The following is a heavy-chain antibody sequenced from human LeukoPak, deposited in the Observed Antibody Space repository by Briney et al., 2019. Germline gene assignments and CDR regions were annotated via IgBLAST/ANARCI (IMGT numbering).Heavy chain of an antibody. D-gene: IGHD2-2*01. Sequence: GGSLRLSCAASSFTFSSYSMHWVRHTPGKGLEWVAVISFDGSNKFFADSMKGRFTISRDNSKNTVYLQMSSLRAADTAVYFCARDGYCSSTNCPYYLDYWGQGTLVTVSS. V-gene: IGHV3-30*03. J-gene: IGHJ4*02. CDR1: SFTFSSYS. CDR3: ARDGYCSSTNCPYYLDY. CDR2: ISFDGSNK.